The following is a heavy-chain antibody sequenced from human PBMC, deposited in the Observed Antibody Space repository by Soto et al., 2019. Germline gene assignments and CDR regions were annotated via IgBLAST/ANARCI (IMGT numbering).Heavy chain of an antibody. CDR1: GGSFSGYY. V-gene: IGHV4-34*01. J-gene: IGHJ4*02. D-gene: IGHD5-18*01. CDR2: INHSGST. Sequence: QVQLQQWGAGLLKPSETLSLTCAVYGGSFSGYYWSWIRQPPGKGLEWIGEINHSGSTNYNPSLKSRVTISVDTSKNQFPLKLSSVTAADTAVYYCARGQRRGYSYGLAYWGQGTLVTVSS. CDR3: ARGQRRGYSYGLAY.